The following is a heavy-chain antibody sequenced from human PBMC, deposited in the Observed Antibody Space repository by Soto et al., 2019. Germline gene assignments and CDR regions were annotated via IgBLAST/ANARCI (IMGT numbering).Heavy chain of an antibody. J-gene: IGHJ4*02. Sequence: QVQLQESGPGLVKPSETLSLTCTVSGGSISSYYWSWIRQPPGKGLEWIGYIYYSGSTNYNPSLKSRVTISVDTSKNQFSLKLSSVTAADTAVYYCARHRLPSTYYFDYWGQGTLVTVSS. CDR2: IYYSGST. V-gene: IGHV4-59*08. CDR1: GGSISSYY. CDR3: ARHRLPSTYYFDY.